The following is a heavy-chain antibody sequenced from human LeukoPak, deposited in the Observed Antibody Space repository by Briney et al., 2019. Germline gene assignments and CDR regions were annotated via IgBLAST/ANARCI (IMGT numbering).Heavy chain of an antibody. Sequence: GGPLRLSCAASGFTFSDHYMDWVRQAPGKGLEWVGRTRNKANSYTTEYAASVKGRFTISRDDSKNSLYLQMNSLKTEDTAVYYCARVRYSLYYYFYMDVWGKGTTVTVSS. V-gene: IGHV3-72*01. CDR1: GFTFSDHY. CDR3: ARVRYSLYYYFYMDV. CDR2: TRNKANSYTT. J-gene: IGHJ6*03. D-gene: IGHD1-1*01.